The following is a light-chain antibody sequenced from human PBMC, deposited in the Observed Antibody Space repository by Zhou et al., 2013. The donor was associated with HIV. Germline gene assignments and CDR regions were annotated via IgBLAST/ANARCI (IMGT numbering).Light chain of an antibody. CDR2: GAS. J-gene: IGKJ5*01. CDR1: QSVRTNQ. CDR3: QQYVTSPIT. V-gene: IGKV3-20*01. Sequence: EIVLTQSPGTLSLSPGERATLSCRASQSVRTNQLAWYQQKPGQAPRLLIYGASSRATGIPDRFSGSGSGTDFILTISRLEPEDFAVYCCQQYVTSPITFGQGTRLEIK.